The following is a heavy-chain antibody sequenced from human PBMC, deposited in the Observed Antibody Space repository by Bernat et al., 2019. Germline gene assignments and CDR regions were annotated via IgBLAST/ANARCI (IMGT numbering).Heavy chain of an antibody. Sequence: QVQLQQWGAGLLKPSETLSLTRAVYGGSFSGYYWSWIRQPPGKGLEWIGEINHSGSTNYNPSLKSRVTISVDTSKNQFSLKLSSVTAADTAVYYCARDGYYYGSGSNGWFDPWGQGTLVTVSS. CDR3: ARDGYYYGSGSNGWFDP. CDR2: INHSGST. D-gene: IGHD3-10*01. V-gene: IGHV4-34*01. CDR1: GGSFSGYY. J-gene: IGHJ5*02.